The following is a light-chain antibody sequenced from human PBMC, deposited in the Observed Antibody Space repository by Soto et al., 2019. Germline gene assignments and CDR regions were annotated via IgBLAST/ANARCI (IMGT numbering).Light chain of an antibody. CDR2: DVT. Sequence: QSALTQPASVSGSPGQSITISCTGTSGDIGGYNYVSWYQQHPGKAPKLFIYDVTYRPSGVSSRFSGSKSGNTASLTISGLQAEDEADYYCSSYSSSNIVVFGGGTQLTVL. V-gene: IGLV2-14*03. J-gene: IGLJ2*01. CDR1: SGDIGGYNY. CDR3: SSYSSSNIVV.